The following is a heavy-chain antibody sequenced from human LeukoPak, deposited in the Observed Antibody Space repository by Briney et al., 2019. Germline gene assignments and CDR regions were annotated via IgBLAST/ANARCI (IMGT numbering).Heavy chain of an antibody. J-gene: IGHJ3*02. V-gene: IGHV3-30*18. CDR2: ISYDGSNK. CDR1: GFSFSSYG. Sequence: PGRSLRLSCAASGFSFSSYGMHWVRQAPGKGLEWVAVISYDGSNKYYADSVKGRFTISRDNSKNTLYLQMNSLRAEDAAVYYCAKDRERWLQLVWRAFDIWGQGTMVTVSS. D-gene: IGHD5-24*01. CDR3: AKDRERWLQLVWRAFDI.